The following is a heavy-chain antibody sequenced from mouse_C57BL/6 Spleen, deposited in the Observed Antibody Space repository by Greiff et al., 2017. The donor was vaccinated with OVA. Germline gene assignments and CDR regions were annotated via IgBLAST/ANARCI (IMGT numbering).Heavy chain of an antibody. CDR1: GYTFTSYW. D-gene: IGHD1-1*01. CDR3: AIWGGSSPWFAY. Sequence: VQLQQSGAELAKPGASVKLSCKASGYTFTSYWMHWVKQRPGQGLEWIGYINPSSGYTKYNQKFKDKATLTVDKSSSTAYMQLSSLTSEDSAVYYCAIWGGSSPWFAYWGQGTLVTVSA. J-gene: IGHJ3*01. V-gene: IGHV1-7*01. CDR2: INPSSGYT.